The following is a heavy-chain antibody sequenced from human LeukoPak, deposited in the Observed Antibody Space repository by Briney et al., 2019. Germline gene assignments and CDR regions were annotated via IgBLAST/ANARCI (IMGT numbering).Heavy chain of an antibody. CDR1: GYTFTGYY. CDR2: INPNSGGT. Sequence: ASEKVSCKASGYTFTGYYMHWVRRAPGQGLEWMGWINPNSGGTNYAQKFQGRVTMTRDTSISTAYMELSRLRSDDTAVYYCARENTAMVTRPFDYWGQGTLVTVSS. J-gene: IGHJ4*02. V-gene: IGHV1-2*02. D-gene: IGHD5-18*01. CDR3: ARENTAMVTRPFDY.